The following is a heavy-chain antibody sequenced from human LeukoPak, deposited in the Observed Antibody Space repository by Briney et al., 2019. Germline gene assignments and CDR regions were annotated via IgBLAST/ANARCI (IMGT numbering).Heavy chain of an antibody. CDR1: GFTFSAYN. Sequence: AGGSLRLSCAASGFTFSAYNMNWVRRTPGKGLEWVSSITTSSTYMFYADSVRGRFTISRDNAENSLYLQMNSLRDEDTAVYYCARDPYSGGYGAYYYYYMDVWGKGTTVTVSS. V-gene: IGHV3-21*01. CDR3: ARDPYSGGYGAYYYYYMDV. D-gene: IGHD6-19*01. CDR2: ITTSSTYM. J-gene: IGHJ6*03.